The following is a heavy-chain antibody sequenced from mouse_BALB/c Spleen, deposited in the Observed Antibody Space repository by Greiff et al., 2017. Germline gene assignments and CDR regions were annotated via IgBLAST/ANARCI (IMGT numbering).Heavy chain of an antibody. J-gene: IGHJ2*01. CDR3: ARGRYGSSHA. Sequence: EVHLVESGPGLVKPSQSLSLTCSVTGYSITSGYYWNWIRQFPGNKLEWMGYISYDGSNNYNPSLKNRISITRDTSKNQFFLKLNSVTTEDTATYYCARGRYGSSHAWGQGTTLTVSS. V-gene: IGHV3-6*02. CDR2: ISYDGSN. CDR1: GYSITSGYY. D-gene: IGHD1-1*01.